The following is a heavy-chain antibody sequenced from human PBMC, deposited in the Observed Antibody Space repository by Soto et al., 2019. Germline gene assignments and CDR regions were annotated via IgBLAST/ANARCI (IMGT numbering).Heavy chain of an antibody. V-gene: IGHV1-69*13. CDR2: IIPIFGTA. CDR1: GGTFSSYA. CDR3: AGDRVPAANTVLDY. Sequence: RASVKVSCKASGGTFSSYAISWVRQAPGQGLEWMGGIIPIFGTANYAQKFQGRVTITADESTSTAYMELSSLRSEDTAVYYCAGDRVPAANTVLDYWGQGALVTVSS. J-gene: IGHJ4*02. D-gene: IGHD2-2*01.